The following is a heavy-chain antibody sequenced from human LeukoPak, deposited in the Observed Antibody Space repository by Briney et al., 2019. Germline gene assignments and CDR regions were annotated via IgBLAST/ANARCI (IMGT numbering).Heavy chain of an antibody. V-gene: IGHV4-59*01. D-gene: IGHD3-9*01. Sequence: SETLSLTCTVSGGSISSYYWSWIRQPPGKGLEWIGYIYYSGSTNYNPSLKSRVTISVDTSKNQFSLNLNSVTAADTAVYYCARAHDYDIRTGYTYFDYWGQGTQVTVSS. J-gene: IGHJ4*02. CDR1: GGSISSYY. CDR3: ARAHDYDIRTGYTYFDY. CDR2: IYYSGST.